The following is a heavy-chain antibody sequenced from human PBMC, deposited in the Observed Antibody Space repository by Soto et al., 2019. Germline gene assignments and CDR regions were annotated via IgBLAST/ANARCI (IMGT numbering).Heavy chain of an antibody. Sequence: PWGSLRLSCAASGFTFSDYYMSWIRQAPGKGLEWVSYISSSSSYTNYADSVKGRFTISRDNAKNSLYLQMNSLRAEDTAVYYCARDMSSPVRRGYYGMDVWGQGTTVTVSS. J-gene: IGHJ6*02. CDR1: GFTFSDYY. CDR2: ISSSSSYT. CDR3: ARDMSSPVRRGYYGMDV. V-gene: IGHV3-11*06. D-gene: IGHD6-13*01.